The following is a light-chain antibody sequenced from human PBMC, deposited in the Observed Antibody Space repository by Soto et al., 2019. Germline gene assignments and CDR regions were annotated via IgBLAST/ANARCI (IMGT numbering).Light chain of an antibody. Sequence: QPVLTQPPSASGTPGQGVTISCSGSSSNIGSNIVKWYQQIPGTAPKLLIYSNYERPSGVPDRFTGSKSGTSASLAISGLQSEDEADYYCATWDDSLYALVFGGGTKVTVL. CDR1: SSNIGSNI. V-gene: IGLV1-44*01. J-gene: IGLJ2*01. CDR2: SNY. CDR3: ATWDDSLYALV.